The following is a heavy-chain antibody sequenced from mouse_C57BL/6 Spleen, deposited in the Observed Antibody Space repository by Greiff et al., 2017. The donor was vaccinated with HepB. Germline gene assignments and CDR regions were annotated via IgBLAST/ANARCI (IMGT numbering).Heavy chain of an antibody. D-gene: IGHD2-3*01. CDR1: GYTFTSYG. CDR3: ARSGYYASRDY. CDR2: IYPRSGNT. J-gene: IGHJ2*01. V-gene: IGHV1-81*01. Sequence: QVQLKQSGAELARPGASVKLSCKASGYTFTSYGISWVKQRTGQGLEWIGEIYPRSGNTYYNEKFKGKATLTADKSSSTAYMELRSLTSEDSAVYFCARSGYYASRDYWGQGTTLTVSS.